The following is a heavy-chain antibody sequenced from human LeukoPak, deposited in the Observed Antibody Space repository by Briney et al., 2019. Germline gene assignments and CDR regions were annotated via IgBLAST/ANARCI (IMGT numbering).Heavy chain of an antibody. CDR2: IYTSGST. Sequence: SETLSLTCTVSGGSISSGSYYWNWIRQPAGKGQEWIGRIYTSGSTNYNPSLKSRVTISVDTSKNQFSLKLSSVTAADTAVYYCARVLAIAAAIDSWGQGTLVTVSS. J-gene: IGHJ4*02. V-gene: IGHV4-61*02. CDR3: ARVLAIAAAIDS. CDR1: GGSISSGSYY. D-gene: IGHD6-13*01.